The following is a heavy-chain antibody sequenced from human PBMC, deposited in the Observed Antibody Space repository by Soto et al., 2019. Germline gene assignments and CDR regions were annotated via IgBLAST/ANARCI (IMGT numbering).Heavy chain of an antibody. J-gene: IGHJ6*02. CDR2: INSDGIIT. CDR3: ARDETDYSTYYYGMDV. Sequence: GGSLRLSCAASGFTLSSYWMHWVRQAPGKGLVWVSRINSDGIITSYAESVKGRFTISRDNAKNTLYLQMNSLRAEDTGVYYCARDETDYSTYYYGMDVWGQGTTVTVSS. CDR1: GFTLSSYW. D-gene: IGHD4-4*01. V-gene: IGHV3-74*01.